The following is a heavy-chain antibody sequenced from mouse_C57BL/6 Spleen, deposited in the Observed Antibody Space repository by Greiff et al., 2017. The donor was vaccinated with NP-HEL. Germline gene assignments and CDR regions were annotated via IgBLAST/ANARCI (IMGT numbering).Heavy chain of an antibody. V-gene: IGHV1-53*01. CDR3: ARGIYYGYDEYAMDY. Sequence: QVQLQQPGTELVKPGASVKLSCKASGYTFTSYWMHWVKQRPGQGLEWIGNINPSNGGTNYNEKFKSKATLTVDKSSSTAYMQLSSLTSEDSAVYYCARGIYYGYDEYAMDYWGQGTSVTVSS. CDR2: INPSNGGT. CDR1: GYTFTSYW. J-gene: IGHJ4*01. D-gene: IGHD2-2*01.